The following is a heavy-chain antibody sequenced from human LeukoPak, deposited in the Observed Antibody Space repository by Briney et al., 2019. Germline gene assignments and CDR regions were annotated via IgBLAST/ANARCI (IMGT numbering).Heavy chain of an antibody. CDR3: ASCGSGWGLAPIDY. D-gene: IGHD6-19*01. V-gene: IGHV1-46*01. CDR2: INLSVGST. J-gene: IGHJ4*02. Sequence: SVKPSCTASGYTFTSYYMHWVRQAPGQGLEWMGIINLSVGSTSYAQKFQGRVTMTRDTSTTTVYMELSSLRSEDTAVYFCASCGSGWGLAPIDYWGQGTLVSVSS. CDR1: GYTFTSYY.